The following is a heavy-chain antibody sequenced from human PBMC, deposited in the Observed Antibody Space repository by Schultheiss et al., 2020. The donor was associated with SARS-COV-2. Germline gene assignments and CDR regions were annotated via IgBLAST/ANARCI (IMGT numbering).Heavy chain of an antibody. CDR3: ARGDLVGATLGYYFDY. CDR2: IYYSGST. J-gene: IGHJ4*02. CDR1: GGSISSGGYY. V-gene: IGHV4-31*03. Sequence: SETLSLTCTVSGGSISSGGYYWSWIRQHPGKGLEWIGYIYYSGSTYYNPSLKSRVTISVDTSKNQFSLKLSSVTAADTAVYYCARGDLVGATLGYYFDYWGQGTLVTVSS. D-gene: IGHD1-26*01.